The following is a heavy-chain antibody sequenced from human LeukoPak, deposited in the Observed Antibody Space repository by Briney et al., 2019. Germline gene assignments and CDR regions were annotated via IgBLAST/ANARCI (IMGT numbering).Heavy chain of an antibody. J-gene: IGHJ4*02. Sequence: GGSLRLSCAASGFTFSNYAMSWVRQAPGKGLEWVAFIRYDGSNKYYADSVKGRFTISRDNSKNTLYLQMNSLRAEDTAVYYCAKASGAAAIFDYWGQGTLVTVSS. CDR2: IRYDGSNK. CDR3: AKASGAAAIFDY. V-gene: IGHV3-30*02. CDR1: GFTFSNYA. D-gene: IGHD2-2*02.